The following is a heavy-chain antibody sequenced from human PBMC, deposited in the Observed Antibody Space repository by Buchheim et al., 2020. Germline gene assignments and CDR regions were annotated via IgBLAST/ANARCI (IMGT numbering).Heavy chain of an antibody. Sequence: QVQLAQSGVEVKKPEASVRLSCKTSGYTFSNYVIHWVRQAPGQGLEWMGWIYAGNGNTQYSQKFQGRVAITRDTSASTAYMELSSLRSEDTAVYYCSREDYWGQGTL. CDR3: SREDY. CDR2: IYAGNGNT. J-gene: IGHJ4*02. CDR1: GYTFSNYV. V-gene: IGHV1-3*01.